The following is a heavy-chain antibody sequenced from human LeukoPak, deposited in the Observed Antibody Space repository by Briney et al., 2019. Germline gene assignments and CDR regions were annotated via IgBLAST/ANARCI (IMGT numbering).Heavy chain of an antibody. CDR3: ARGIRWASDY. Sequence: GGSLRLSCAASGFTFSIYGMVWVRQAPWKGLEYVSGITSNGGTTYYGNSVKGRFTISRDNSKDTLYPQMGSLRTEDMAVYYCARGIRWASDYWGQGSLVTVAS. CDR1: GFTFSIYG. D-gene: IGHD4-23*01. J-gene: IGHJ4*02. CDR2: ITSNGGTT. V-gene: IGHV3-64*01.